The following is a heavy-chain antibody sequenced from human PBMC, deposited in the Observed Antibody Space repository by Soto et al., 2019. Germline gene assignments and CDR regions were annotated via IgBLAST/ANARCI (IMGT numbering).Heavy chain of an antibody. D-gene: IGHD3-10*01. CDR1: GYAFTSYG. CDR2: IAPHSGRT. J-gene: IGHJ4*02. Sequence: GPEVKNPGASVRVSCVASGYAFTSYGVNWVRQAPGQGLEWMGWIAPHSGRTTYLPKFQGRVTMTADVSTNTVYIELRGLKSDDTGIYFCARAATGSYHSAYWGQGTVVTVSS. CDR3: ARAATGSYHSAY. V-gene: IGHV1-18*04.